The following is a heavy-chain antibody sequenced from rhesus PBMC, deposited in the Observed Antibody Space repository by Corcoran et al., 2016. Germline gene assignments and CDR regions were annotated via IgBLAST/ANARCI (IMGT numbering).Heavy chain of an antibody. V-gene: IGHV4S10*01. J-gene: IGHJ4*01. CDR3: ARGSPPGY. CDR1: GGSISDSYR. Sequence: QVQLQESGPGVVKPSETLSLTCAVSGGSISDSYRWSWIRQPPGQGLEWIGYIYGSRTSTNYTPSLKSRVTISKDTSKNQFSLKLRSVTAADTAVYYCARGSPPGYWGQGVLVIVSS. CDR2: IYGSRTST.